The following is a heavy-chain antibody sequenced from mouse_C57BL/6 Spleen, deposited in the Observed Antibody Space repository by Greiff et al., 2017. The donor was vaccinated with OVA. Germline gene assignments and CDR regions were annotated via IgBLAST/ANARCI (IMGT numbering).Heavy chain of an antibody. J-gene: IGHJ2*01. Sequence: EVKLMESEGGLVQPGSSMKLSCTASGFTFSDYYMAWVRQVPEKGLEWVANINYDGSSTYYLDSLKSRFIISRDNAKNILYLQMSSLKSEDTATYYCAREGQYLDYWGQGTTLTVSS. CDR2: INYDGSST. D-gene: IGHD6-1*01. CDR3: AREGQYLDY. CDR1: GFTFSDYY. V-gene: IGHV5-16*01.